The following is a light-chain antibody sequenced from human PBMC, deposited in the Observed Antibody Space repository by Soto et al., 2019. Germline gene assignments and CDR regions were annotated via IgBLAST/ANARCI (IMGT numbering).Light chain of an antibody. V-gene: IGKV1-5*03. CDR3: HLCPSCAGT. J-gene: IGKJ4*01. Sequence: RASKTISSWLAWYQQKPGKAPKLLIYKASTLKSGVPSRFSGRASGTELTISAGTPHPHDLASDHSHLCPSCAGTFGGGTQLDIK. CDR1: KTISSW. CDR2: KAS.